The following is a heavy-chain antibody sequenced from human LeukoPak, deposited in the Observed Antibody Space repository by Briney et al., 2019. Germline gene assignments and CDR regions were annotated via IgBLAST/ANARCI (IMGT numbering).Heavy chain of an antibody. Sequence: GGSLRLSCAASGFTFSDYWIIWFRQAPGKGLEWVGHINQDGSVKDYVDSVKGRFTISRDNAKNTLYLQMNSLRAEDTAVYYCARWEPSGYFDYWGQGTLVTVSS. CDR2: INQDGSVK. D-gene: IGHD1-26*01. V-gene: IGHV3-7*01. J-gene: IGHJ4*02. CDR1: GFTFSDYW. CDR3: ARWEPSGYFDY.